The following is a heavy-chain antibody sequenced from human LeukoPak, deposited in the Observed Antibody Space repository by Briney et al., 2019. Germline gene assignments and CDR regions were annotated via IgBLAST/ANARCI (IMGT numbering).Heavy chain of an antibody. CDR2: IYYSGST. CDR3: ARLSTVTTSFDY. Sequence: SETLSLTCTVSGGSISSSSYYWGWIRQPPGKGLEWIGSIYYSGSTYYNPSLKSRVTTSVDTSKNQFSLKLSSVTAADTAVYYCARLSTVTTSFDYWGQGTLVTVSS. J-gene: IGHJ4*02. CDR1: GGSISSSSYY. V-gene: IGHV4-39*07. D-gene: IGHD4-17*01.